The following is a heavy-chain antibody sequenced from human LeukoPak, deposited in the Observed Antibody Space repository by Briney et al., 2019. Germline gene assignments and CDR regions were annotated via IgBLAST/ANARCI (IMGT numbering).Heavy chain of an antibody. CDR3: ARGADHFDY. V-gene: IGHV1-8*02. Sequence: ASVKVSCKASGYTFTGYYMHWVRQAPGQGLEWMGWMNPNSGNTGYAQKFQGRVTMTRNTSISTAYMELSSLRSEDTAVYYCARGADHFDYWGQGTLVTVSS. J-gene: IGHJ4*02. CDR2: MNPNSGNT. CDR1: GYTFTGYY.